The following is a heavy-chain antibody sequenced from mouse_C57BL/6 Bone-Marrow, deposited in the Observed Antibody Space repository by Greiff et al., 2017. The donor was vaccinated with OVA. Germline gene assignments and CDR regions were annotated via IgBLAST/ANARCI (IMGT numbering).Heavy chain of an antibody. CDR3: ARSEGDWDWYFDV. CDR2: IYPRSGNT. Sequence: QVQLQQSGAELARPGASVKLSCKASGYTFTSYGISWVKQRTGQGLEWIGEIYPRSGNTYYNEKFKGKATLTADKSSSTAYMELRSLTSEDSAVYFCARSEGDWDWYFDVGGTGTTVTVSA. J-gene: IGHJ1*03. V-gene: IGHV1-81*01. CDR1: GYTFTSYG. D-gene: IGHD4-1*01.